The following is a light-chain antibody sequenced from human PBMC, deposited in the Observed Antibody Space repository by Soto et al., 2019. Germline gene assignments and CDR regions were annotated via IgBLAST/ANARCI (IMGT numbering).Light chain of an antibody. J-gene: IGLJ3*02. CDR3: SSYTSISTRV. Sequence: QSVLTQPASVSGSPGQSITISGTGTSSDVGSYNYVSWYQQHPGKAPKLMIYEVNNRPSGVSNRFSGSKSGNTASLTISGLQAEDEANYYCSSYTSISTRVFGGGTQLTVL. V-gene: IGLV2-14*01. CDR2: EVN. CDR1: SSDVGSYNY.